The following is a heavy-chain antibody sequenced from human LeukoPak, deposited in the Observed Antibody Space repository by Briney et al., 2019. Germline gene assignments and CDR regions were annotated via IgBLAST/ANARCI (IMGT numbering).Heavy chain of an antibody. CDR3: AKGTTFSSGWYYYFDY. CDR1: GFTFSSYA. D-gene: IGHD6-19*01. CDR2: ISGSGGST. Sequence: GGSLRLSCAASGFTFSSYAMSWVRQAPGKGLEWVSAISGSGGSTYYADSVKGRFTIPRDNSKNTLYLQMNSLRAEDTAVYYCAKGTTFSSGWYYYFDYWGQGTLVTVSS. V-gene: IGHV3-23*01. J-gene: IGHJ4*02.